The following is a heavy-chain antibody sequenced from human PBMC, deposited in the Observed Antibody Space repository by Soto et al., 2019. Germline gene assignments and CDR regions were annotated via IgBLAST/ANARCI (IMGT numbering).Heavy chain of an antibody. Sequence: SETLSLTCSVSGGSISSSSYYWGWIRQPPGKGLEWIGSIYCSGSIYYNPSLKSRVTISVDTSKNQFSLKLSSVTAAETAVYYCARQSSGWYNWFDPWGQGTLVTVSS. CDR1: GGSISSSSYY. CDR2: IYCSGSI. D-gene: IGHD6-19*01. J-gene: IGHJ5*02. V-gene: IGHV4-39*01. CDR3: ARQSSGWYNWFDP.